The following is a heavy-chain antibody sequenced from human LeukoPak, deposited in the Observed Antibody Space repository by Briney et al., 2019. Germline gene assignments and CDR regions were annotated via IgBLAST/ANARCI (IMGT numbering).Heavy chain of an antibody. Sequence: ASVTVSCKASGGTFSIYAISWVRQAPGQGLEWMGRIIPIFGTANYAQKFQGRVTITTDESTSTAYMELSSLRSEDTAVYYCARVDPLVGAIDYWGQGTLVTVSS. J-gene: IGHJ4*02. CDR2: IIPIFGTA. D-gene: IGHD1-26*01. CDR3: ARVDPLVGAIDY. CDR1: GGTFSIYA. V-gene: IGHV1-69*05.